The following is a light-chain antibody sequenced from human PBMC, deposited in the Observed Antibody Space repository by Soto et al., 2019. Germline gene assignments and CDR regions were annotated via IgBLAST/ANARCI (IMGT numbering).Light chain of an antibody. CDR1: QSVTSSH. V-gene: IGKV3-20*01. Sequence: EIELTQSPCTLSLSPGERATLSCRASQSVTSSHLAWYRQKPDQTPMLLIYDASSRATGIPERISGSGSGTDFTLTISRLEPDDFAVYYCQQYGSAPFTFGPGTKVEIK. J-gene: IGKJ3*01. CDR3: QQYGSAPFT. CDR2: DAS.